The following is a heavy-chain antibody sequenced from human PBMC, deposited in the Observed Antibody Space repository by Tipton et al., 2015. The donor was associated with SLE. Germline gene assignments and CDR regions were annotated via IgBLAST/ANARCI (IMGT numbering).Heavy chain of an antibody. CDR3: ARDRSSGYYWFDP. CDR2: LHYSGRS. CDR1: GDSITSGSYY. J-gene: IGHJ5*02. D-gene: IGHD3-22*01. Sequence: TLSLTCSVSGDSITSGSYYWVWIRQPPGKGLEWIGRLHYSGRSYYNPSLKSRVTISLDTSRTQFSLKLSSVTAADTAVYYCARDRSSGYYWFDPWGQGTLVTVSS. V-gene: IGHV4-39*07.